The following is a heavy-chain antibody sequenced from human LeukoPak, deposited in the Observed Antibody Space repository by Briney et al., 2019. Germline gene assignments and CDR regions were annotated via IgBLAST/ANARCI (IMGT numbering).Heavy chain of an antibody. CDR1: GGSISSYY. D-gene: IGHD3-16*02. Sequence: SETLSLTCTVSGGSISSYYWSWIRQPPGKGLEWIGYIYYSGSTNYNPSLKSRVTISVDTSKNQFSLKLSSVTAADTAVYYYARHAATNYYVWGSYRSKGAFDIWGQGTMVTVSS. V-gene: IGHV4-59*08. J-gene: IGHJ3*02. CDR2: IYYSGST. CDR3: ARHAATNYYVWGSYRSKGAFDI.